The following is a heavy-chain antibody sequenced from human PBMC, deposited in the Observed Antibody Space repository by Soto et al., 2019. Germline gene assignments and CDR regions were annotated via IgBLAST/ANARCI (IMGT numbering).Heavy chain of an antibody. V-gene: IGHV4-39*01. D-gene: IGHD2-2*01. J-gene: IGHJ6*02. CDR2: IYYSGST. CDR3: ASFPPYQLHTDYYYGMDV. Sequence: PSVTLSLTCTVSGGSISSSSYYWGWIRQPPGKGLEWIGSIYYSGSTYYNPSLKSRVTISVDTSKNQFSLKLSSVTAADTAVYYCASFPPYQLHTDYYYGMDVWGQGTTVTVSS. CDR1: GGSISSSSYY.